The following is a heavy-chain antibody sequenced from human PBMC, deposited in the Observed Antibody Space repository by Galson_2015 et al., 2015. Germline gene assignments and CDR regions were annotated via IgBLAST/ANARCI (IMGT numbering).Heavy chain of an antibody. V-gene: IGHV3-23*01. J-gene: IGHJ5*01. CDR3: ARAAQDCTLPRCPYAS. CDR2: ISGSGGSA. D-gene: IGHD2-8*01. CDR1: GFTFSSYA. Sequence: SLRLSCAASGFTFSSYAMSWVRQAPGKGLEWVSGISGSGGSAYYADSVKGRFPISRNNSKNTLYLQMSSLRSEDTAVYYCARAAQDCTLPRCPYASWGPGTLVTVS.